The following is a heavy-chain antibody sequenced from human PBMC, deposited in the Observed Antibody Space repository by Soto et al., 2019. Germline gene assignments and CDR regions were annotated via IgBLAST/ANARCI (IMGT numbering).Heavy chain of an antibody. CDR1: GYTSTSYD. D-gene: IGHD2-15*01. V-gene: IGHV1-8*01. CDR3: ARGLVVVAATYYYYYYYMDV. J-gene: IGHJ6*03. CDR2: MNPNSGNT. Sequence: ASVKVSCKASGYTSTSYDINWVRQATGQGLEWMGWMNPNSGNTGYAQKFQGRVTMTRNTSISTAYMELSSLRSEDTAVYYCARGLVVVAATYYYYYYYMDVWGKGTTVTVSS.